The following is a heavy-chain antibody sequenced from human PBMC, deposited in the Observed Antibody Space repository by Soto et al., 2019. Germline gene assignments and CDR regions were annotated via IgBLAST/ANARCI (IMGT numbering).Heavy chain of an antibody. D-gene: IGHD4-17*01. CDR3: ARVDYGSRFDC. V-gene: IGHV4-31*03. CDR2: IYYSGST. CDR1: GGSISSGGFY. Sequence: ASETLSLTCTVSGGSISSGGFYWSWIRQHPGKGLEWIGYIYYSGSTYYNPSLKSRVTISVDTSKKQFSLNLSSVTAADTAVYYCARVDYGSRFDCWGQGTLVTVSS. J-gene: IGHJ4*02.